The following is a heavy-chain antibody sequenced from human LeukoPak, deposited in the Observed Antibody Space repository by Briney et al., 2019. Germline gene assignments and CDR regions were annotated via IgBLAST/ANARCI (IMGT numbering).Heavy chain of an antibody. CDR3: ARGRLLWFGELKGMDV. D-gene: IGHD3-10*01. V-gene: IGHV3-13*01. Sequence: GGSLRLSCAASGFTFSSYDMHWVRQATGKGLEWVSAIGTAGDTYYPGSVKGRFTTSRENAKNSLYLQMNSLRAGDTAVYYRARGRLLWFGELKGMDVWGKGTTVTVSS. J-gene: IGHJ6*03. CDR1: GFTFSSYD. CDR2: IGTAGDT.